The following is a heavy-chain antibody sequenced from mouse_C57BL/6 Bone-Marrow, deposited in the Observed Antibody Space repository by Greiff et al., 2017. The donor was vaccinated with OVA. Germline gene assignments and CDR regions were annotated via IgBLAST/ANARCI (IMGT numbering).Heavy chain of an antibody. Sequence: EVNLVESGGGLVKPGGSLKLSCAASGFTFSDYGMHWVRQAPEKGLEWVAYISSGSSTIYYADTVKGRFTISRDNAKNTLFLQMTSLRSEDTAMYYCARSNWYYFDYRGQGTTLTVSS. D-gene: IGHD4-1*01. J-gene: IGHJ2*01. V-gene: IGHV5-17*01. CDR3: ARSNWYYFDY. CDR2: ISSGSSTI. CDR1: GFTFSDYG.